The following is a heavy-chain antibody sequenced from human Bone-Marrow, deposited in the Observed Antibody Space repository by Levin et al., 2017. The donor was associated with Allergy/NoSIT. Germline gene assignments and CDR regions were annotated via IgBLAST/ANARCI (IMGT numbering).Heavy chain of an antibody. CDR3: AKEQELGYCSGGSCAPFFDY. CDR2: ISYDGSNN. J-gene: IGHJ4*02. CDR1: GFTFTTYA. V-gene: IGHV3-30*18. D-gene: IGHD2-15*01. Sequence: QSGGSLRLSCAASGFTFTTYAMHWVRQAPGKGLEWVAVISYDGSNNYYADSVKGRFTISRDNSKNTLYLQMNSLRAGDTAVYYCAKEQELGYCSGGSCAPFFDYWGQGTLVTVSS.